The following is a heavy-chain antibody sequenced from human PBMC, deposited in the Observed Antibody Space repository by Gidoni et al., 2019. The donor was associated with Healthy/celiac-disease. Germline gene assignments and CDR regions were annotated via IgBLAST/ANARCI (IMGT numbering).Heavy chain of an antibody. J-gene: IGHJ6*02. CDR2: IKQDGSEK. V-gene: IGHV3-7*01. D-gene: IGHD1-20*01. Sequence: EVQLVESGGGLVQPGGSLRLSCAASGCTFRSHWMVWCRQAPGKGVEWVANIKQDGSEKYYVDSVKGRFTISRDNAKNSLYLQMNSLRAEDTAVYYCARIPLPPWDNWNHPYYYGMDVWGQGTTVTVSS. CDR1: GCTFRSHW. CDR3: ARIPLPPWDNWNHPYYYGMDV.